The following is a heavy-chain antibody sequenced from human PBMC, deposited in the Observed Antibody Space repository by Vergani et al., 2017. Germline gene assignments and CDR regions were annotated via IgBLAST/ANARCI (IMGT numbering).Heavy chain of an antibody. Sequence: QLQLQESGPGLVKPSETLSLTCTVSGGSISSGSFYWGWIRQPPGKGLEWIGSIYYSGSTYYNPSLKSRVTISVDTSKNQFTLKLSSVTAADPAVYYCARRIQEDRGAFDIWGQGTMVTVSS. CDR2: IYYSGST. V-gene: IGHV4-39*01. J-gene: IGHJ3*02. CDR3: ARRIQEDRGAFDI. D-gene: IGHD5-18*01. CDR1: GGSISSGSFY.